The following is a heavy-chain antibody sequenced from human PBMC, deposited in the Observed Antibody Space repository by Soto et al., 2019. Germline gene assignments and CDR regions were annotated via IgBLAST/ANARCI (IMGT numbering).Heavy chain of an antibody. V-gene: IGHV3-21*01. J-gene: IGHJ2*01. CDR3: ARGLDFLVMSRREVYWYFDL. D-gene: IGHD3-16*01. CDR2: ISSSSSYI. CDR1: GFTFSSYS. Sequence: EVQLVESGGGLVKPGGSLRLSCAASGFTFSSYSMNWVRQAPGKGLEWVSSISSSSSYIYYADSVKGRFTITSDNAKTSLYLQMNSLRAEDTAVYYCARGLDFLVMSRREVYWYFDLWGRGTLVTVSS.